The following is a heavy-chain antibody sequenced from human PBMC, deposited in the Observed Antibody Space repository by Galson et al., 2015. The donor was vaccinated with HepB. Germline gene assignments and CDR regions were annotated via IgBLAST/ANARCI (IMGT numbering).Heavy chain of an antibody. V-gene: IGHV3-33*01. CDR1: GFIFRNYG. J-gene: IGHJ2*01. CDR3: ARAAIGSNSYWYFYL. CDR2: VWFDGSEK. Sequence: SLRLSCAASGFIFRNYGMHWVRQAPGKGLEWVAVVWFDGSEKYFTDSVKGRFTISRDNAKNSLYLQMHSLRDEDTAVYYCARAAIGSNSYWYFYLWGRGTLVTASS. D-gene: IGHD4-23*01.